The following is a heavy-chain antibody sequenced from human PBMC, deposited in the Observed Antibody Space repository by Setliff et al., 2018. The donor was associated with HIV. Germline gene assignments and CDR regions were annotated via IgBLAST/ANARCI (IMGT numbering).Heavy chain of an antibody. Sequence: SSETLSLTCSVSGASITSHNWMYWVRQAPGKGLVCVSRVNNDGTDTIYADSVKGRFTISRDNAKSTVYLQMGSLSADDTAVYYCARGGFNHAFDIWGQGTMVTVSS. CDR2: VNNDGTDT. V-gene: IGHV3-74*01. CDR1: GASITSHNW. D-gene: IGHD2-15*01. J-gene: IGHJ3*02. CDR3: ARGGFNHAFDI.